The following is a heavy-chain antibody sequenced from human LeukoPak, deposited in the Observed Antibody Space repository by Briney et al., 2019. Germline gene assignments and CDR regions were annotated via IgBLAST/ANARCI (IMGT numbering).Heavy chain of an antibody. D-gene: IGHD4/OR15-4a*01. V-gene: IGHV3-23*01. J-gene: IGHJ4*02. Sequence: PGGSLRLSCAASGFTFSSYAMSWVRQAPGKGLEWVSAISGSGGSTYYADSVKGRFTISRDNSKNTLYLQMNSLRAEDTAVYYCAKVGASGRRDQLTAGVDYWGQGTLVTVSS. CDR1: GFTFSSYA. CDR2: ISGSGGST. CDR3: AKVGASGRRDQLTAGVDY.